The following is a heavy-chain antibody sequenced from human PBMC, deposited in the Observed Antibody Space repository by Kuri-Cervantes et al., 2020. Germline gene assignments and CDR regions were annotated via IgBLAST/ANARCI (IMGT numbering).Heavy chain of an antibody. J-gene: IGHJ5*02. CDR2: IKQDGSEK. V-gene: IGHV3-7*01. CDR1: GFTFSSHW. D-gene: IGHD6-13*01. Sequence: GESLKISCAASGFTFSSHWMSWVRQAPGKGLEWVANIKQDGSEKYYVDSVKGRFTISRDNAKNSLYLQMNSLRAEDTAVYYCARDHAAAGRLNWFDPWGQGTLVTVSS. CDR3: ARDHAAAGRLNWFDP.